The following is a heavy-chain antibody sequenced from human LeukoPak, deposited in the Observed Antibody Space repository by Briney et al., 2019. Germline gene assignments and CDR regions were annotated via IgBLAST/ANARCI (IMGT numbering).Heavy chain of an antibody. J-gene: IGHJ3*02. D-gene: IGHD2-15*01. CDR1: GFVLSTYW. CDR3: ARAGYSAAFDI. Sequence: PEGSLRLSCTASGFVLSTYWMSWVRQAPGKGLEWLANIKQDGSEKYYIDSVKGRFTISRDNAKNSLYLQLNSLRVEDTAVYFCARAGYSAAFDIWGRGTVVTVSS. V-gene: IGHV3-7*01. CDR2: IKQDGSEK.